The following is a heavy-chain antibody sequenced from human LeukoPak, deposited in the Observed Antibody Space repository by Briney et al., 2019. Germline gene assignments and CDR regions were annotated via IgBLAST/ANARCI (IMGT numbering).Heavy chain of an antibody. CDR1: GFTFSSYS. CDR3: ASRVEYSSSSIDY. D-gene: IGHD6-6*01. Sequence: PGGSLRLSCAASGFTFSSYSMNWVRQAPGKGLEWVSYISGGSSITFYADSVKGRFTISRDNAKNSLYLQMNSLRAEDTAVYYCASRVEYSSSSIDYWGQGTLVTVSS. V-gene: IGHV3-48*04. J-gene: IGHJ4*02. CDR2: ISGGSSIT.